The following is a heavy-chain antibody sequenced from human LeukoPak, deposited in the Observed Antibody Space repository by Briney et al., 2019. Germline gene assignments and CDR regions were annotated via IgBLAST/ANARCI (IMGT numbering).Heavy chain of an antibody. CDR3: ARTNVANSFDI. D-gene: IGHD1-1*01. V-gene: IGHV4-59*01. CDR2: FYYSGNT. Sequence: SETLSLTCTVSGGSISSYYWSWIRQPPGKGLEWIGYFYYSGNTNYTPSLKSRVTISVDTSKNQFSLKLSSVTAADTAVYYCARTNVANSFDIWGQGTMVTVSS. CDR1: GGSISSYY. J-gene: IGHJ3*02.